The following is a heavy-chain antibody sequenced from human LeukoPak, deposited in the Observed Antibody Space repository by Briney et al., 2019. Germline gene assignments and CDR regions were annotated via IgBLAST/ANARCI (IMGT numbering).Heavy chain of an antibody. CDR2: INPSGGST. J-gene: IGHJ5*02. V-gene: IGHV1-46*01. CDR3: ARDAPSRIAAGWFDP. Sequence: GASVKVSCKASGYTFTSYGISWVRQAPGQGLEWMGIINPSGGSTSYAQKFQGRVTMTRDTSTSTVYMELSSLRSEDTAVYYCARDAPSRIAAGWFDPWGQGTLVTVSS. CDR1: GYTFTSYG. D-gene: IGHD6-13*01.